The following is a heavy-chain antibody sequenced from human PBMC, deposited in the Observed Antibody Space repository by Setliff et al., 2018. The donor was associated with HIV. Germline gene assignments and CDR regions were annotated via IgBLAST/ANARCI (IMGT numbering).Heavy chain of an antibody. Sequence: PGGSLRLSCAASGFAFSSHQMTWVRQAPGKGLEWVANIKEDGSETYFVDSLKGRFTASRDNARNSLYLQMNSLRAEDTAVYYCASVLFNRKGWHWDRWGQGTQVTVSS. V-gene: IGHV3-7*03. CDR1: GFAFSSHQ. CDR3: ASVLFNRKGWHWDR. J-gene: IGHJ4*02. CDR2: IKEDGSET. D-gene: IGHD6-19*01.